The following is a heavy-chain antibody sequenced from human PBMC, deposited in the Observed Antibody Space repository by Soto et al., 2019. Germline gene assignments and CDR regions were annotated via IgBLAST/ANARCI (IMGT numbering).Heavy chain of an antibody. CDR3: ARGGSSGWYYFDY. Sequence: ASETLSLTCTVSGGSISSYYWSWIRQPPGKGLEWIGYIYYSGSTNYNPSLKSRVTISVDTSKNQFSLKLSSVTAADTAVYYCARGGSSGWYYFDYWGQGTLVTVSS. CDR1: GGSISSYY. V-gene: IGHV4-59*01. CDR2: IYYSGST. J-gene: IGHJ4*02. D-gene: IGHD6-19*01.